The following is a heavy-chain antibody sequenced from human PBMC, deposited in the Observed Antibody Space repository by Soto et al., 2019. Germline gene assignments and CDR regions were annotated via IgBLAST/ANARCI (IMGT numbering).Heavy chain of an antibody. J-gene: IGHJ4*02. Sequence: QVQLQESGPGLVKPSQTLSLTCTVSGGSINSGGYYWSWIRQHPGKGLEWIGYIYYTGSTYYNPSLKIRVTISSDTSKNQFSLRLTSVTAADTAVYYCARARSSGYSGYAPIDYWGQGTLVTVSS. CDR2: IYYTGST. CDR1: GGSINSGGYY. CDR3: ARARSSGYSGYAPIDY. D-gene: IGHD5-12*01. V-gene: IGHV4-31*03.